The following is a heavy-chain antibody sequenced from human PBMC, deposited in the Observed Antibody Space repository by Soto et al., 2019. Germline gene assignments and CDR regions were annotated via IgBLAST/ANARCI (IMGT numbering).Heavy chain of an antibody. CDR2: IWYDGSNR. Sequence: QVQLVESGGGVVQPARSLRLSCAASGFTFRSYGMHWDRQAPGKGLEWVAVIWYDGSNRYYADSVKGRFTISRDNFKSTGYLQMDRLRAESTAVYYCASERCYSRYYGTAVWCQGATVTDSS. CDR1: GFTFRSYG. CDR3: ASERCYSRYYGTAV. D-gene: IGHD6-13*01. J-gene: IGHJ6*02. V-gene: IGHV3-33*01.